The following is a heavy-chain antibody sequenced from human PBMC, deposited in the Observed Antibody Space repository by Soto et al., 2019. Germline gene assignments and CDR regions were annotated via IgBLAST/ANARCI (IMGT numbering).Heavy chain of an antibody. CDR3: ARSLNIHWKNYFDP. J-gene: IGHJ5*02. V-gene: IGHV3-23*01. CDR1: GFTFSSSA. CDR2: ISSSDGTT. D-gene: IGHD1-1*01. Sequence: DVQILESGGGLVQSGGSLRLSCAASGFTFSSSAMNWVRQAPGKGLEWVSIISSSDGTTYYADSVKGRFTISRDNSKNTLYLDMNSLRAEDTALYYCARSLNIHWKNYFDPWGQGTLVTVS.